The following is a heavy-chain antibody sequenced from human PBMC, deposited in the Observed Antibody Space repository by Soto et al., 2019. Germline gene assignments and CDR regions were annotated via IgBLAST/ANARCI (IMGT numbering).Heavy chain of an antibody. CDR2: IYYSGST. V-gene: IGHV4-31*03. J-gene: IGHJ6*03. Sequence: QVQLQESGPGLVKPSQTLSLTCTVSGGSISSGGYYWSWISQHPGKGLEWTGYIYYSGSTYYNPSLKSRVTISVDTSKNQFSLKLSSVTAADTAVYYCAVSYCTNGVCYPRNYYYYMDVWGKGTTVTVSS. CDR1: GGSISSGGYY. D-gene: IGHD2-8*01. CDR3: AVSYCTNGVCYPRNYYYYMDV.